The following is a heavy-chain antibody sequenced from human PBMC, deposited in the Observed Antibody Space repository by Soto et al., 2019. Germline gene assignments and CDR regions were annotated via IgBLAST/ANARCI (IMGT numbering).Heavy chain of an antibody. Sequence: GGSLRLSCAASGFTFSDHYMDWVRQAPGKGLEWVGRIRNKANSYTTEYAASVKGRISISRDDSKNSLYLQVDSLKTEDTAVYYCARTIRDRSGHYKFDYWGQGTLVTVSS. V-gene: IGHV3-72*01. D-gene: IGHD3-22*01. CDR3: ARTIRDRSGHYKFDY. J-gene: IGHJ4*02. CDR2: IRNKANSYTT. CDR1: GFTFSDHY.